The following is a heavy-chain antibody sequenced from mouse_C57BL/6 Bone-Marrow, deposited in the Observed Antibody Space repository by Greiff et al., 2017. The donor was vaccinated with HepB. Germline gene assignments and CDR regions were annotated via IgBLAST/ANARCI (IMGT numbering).Heavy chain of an antibody. CDR1: GYAFSSSW. Sequence: VQRVESGPELVKPGASVKISCKASGYAFSSSWMNWVKQRPGKGLEWIGRIYPGDGDTNYNGKFKGKATLTADKSSSTAYMQLSSLTSEDSAVYFCARRDSSGYGDDYWGQGTTLTVSS. J-gene: IGHJ2*01. D-gene: IGHD3-2*02. CDR2: IYPGDGDT. CDR3: ARRDSSGYGDDY. V-gene: IGHV1-82*01.